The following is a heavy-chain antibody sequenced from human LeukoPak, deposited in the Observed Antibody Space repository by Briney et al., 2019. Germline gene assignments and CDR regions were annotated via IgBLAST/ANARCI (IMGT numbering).Heavy chain of an antibody. CDR1: GCTLTGLS. V-gene: IGHV1-24*01. D-gene: IGHD1-26*01. Sequence: ASVKVSCKVSGCTLTGLSMHWVRQAPGKGLEWMGGFDPEDGETIYAQKFQGRVTMTEDTSTDTAYMELSSLRSEDTAVYYCATDRWIVGATYFDYWGQGTLVTVSS. CDR2: FDPEDGET. J-gene: IGHJ4*02. CDR3: ATDRWIVGATYFDY.